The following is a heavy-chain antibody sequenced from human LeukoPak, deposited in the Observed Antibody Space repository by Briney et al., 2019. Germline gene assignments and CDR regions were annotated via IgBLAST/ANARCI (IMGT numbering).Heavy chain of an antibody. CDR3: ARDCPSSSSWWVCAFDI. Sequence: PSETLSLTCTVSGGSISSYYWSWIRQPPGKGLEWIGYIYYSGSTNYNPSLKSRVTISVDTSKNQFSLKLSSVTAADTAVYYCARDCPSSSSWWVCAFDIWGQGTMVTVSS. J-gene: IGHJ3*02. D-gene: IGHD6-13*01. CDR1: GGSISSYY. CDR2: IYYSGST. V-gene: IGHV4-59*12.